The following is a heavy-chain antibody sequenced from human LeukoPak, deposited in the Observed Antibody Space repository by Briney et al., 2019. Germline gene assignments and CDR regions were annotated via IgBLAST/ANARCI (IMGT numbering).Heavy chain of an antibody. J-gene: IGHJ5*02. D-gene: IGHD2-15*01. CDR3: ARARRDCSGGSCYPDCNWFDP. CDR1: GFTFSSYE. CDR2: IMNIGSAI. V-gene: IGHV3-48*03. Sequence: GGPLRLSCAASGFTFSSYEMNWVRQAPGKGLDWLSYIMNIGSAIYYADSVRGRFTISGDNAKNSLYLQMNSVRAEDTAVYYCARARRDCSGGSCYPDCNWFDPWGQGTLVTVSS.